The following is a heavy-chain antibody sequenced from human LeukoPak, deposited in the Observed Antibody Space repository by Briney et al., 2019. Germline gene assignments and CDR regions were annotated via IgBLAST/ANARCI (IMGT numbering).Heavy chain of an antibody. V-gene: IGHV4-4*02. CDR1: GGSISSNNW. CDR3: ARASQGSNSEFDY. D-gene: IGHD4-23*01. J-gene: IGHJ4*02. CDR2: IYHSGSP. Sequence: SETLSLTCAVSGGSISSNNWWGWVRQPPGKGLEWIGEIYHSGSPNYNPSLKSRVTISVDKSRNHFSLNLSSVTAADTAVYYCARASQGSNSEFDYWGQGILVTVSS.